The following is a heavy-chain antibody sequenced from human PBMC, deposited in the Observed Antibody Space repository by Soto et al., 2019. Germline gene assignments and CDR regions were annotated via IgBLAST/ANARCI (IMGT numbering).Heavy chain of an antibody. CDR2: IIGFFGAA. D-gene: IGHD1-1*01. CDR1: GGKFNTYA. V-gene: IGHV1-69*13. J-gene: IGHJ6*02. CDR3: ARGGKERFRGSGMDV. Sequence: SVKVSCKASGGKFNTYAFNRVRQAPGQGLEWLGGIIGFFGAAMYAQKFQGRVTITADEFTTTAYLELSSLRSEDTAVYYCARGGKERFRGSGMDVWGQGTTVTVSS.